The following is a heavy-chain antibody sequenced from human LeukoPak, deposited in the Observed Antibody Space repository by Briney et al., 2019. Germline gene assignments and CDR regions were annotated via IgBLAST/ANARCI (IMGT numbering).Heavy chain of an antibody. CDR3: ARVYSSSHNWFDT. J-gene: IGHJ5*02. V-gene: IGHV4-39*07. D-gene: IGHD6-13*01. Sequence: SETLSLTCTVSGGSISTTSYFWAWIRQPPGEGLEWIGSIYYSGTTYYNSSLKSRVSISVETSKNHFSLKMSSLTAADTAVYYCARVYSSSHNWFDTWGQGTHVTVSS. CDR2: IYYSGTT. CDR1: GGSISTTSYF.